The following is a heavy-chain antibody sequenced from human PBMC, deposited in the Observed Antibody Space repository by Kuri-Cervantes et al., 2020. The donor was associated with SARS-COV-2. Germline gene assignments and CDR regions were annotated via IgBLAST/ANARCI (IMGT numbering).Heavy chain of an antibody. Sequence: GESLKISCAASGFTLSSYAMSWVRQAPGKGLEWVSVTYGDGRTEYVESVRGRFIVSRHISENTWYLQMNSLGFEDTAVYYCATRSITGMAWYFDLWGRGTLVTVSS. CDR2: TYGDGRT. D-gene: IGHD1-20*01. CDR3: ATRSITGMAWYFDL. V-gene: IGHV3-53*04. CDR1: GFTLSSYA. J-gene: IGHJ2*01.